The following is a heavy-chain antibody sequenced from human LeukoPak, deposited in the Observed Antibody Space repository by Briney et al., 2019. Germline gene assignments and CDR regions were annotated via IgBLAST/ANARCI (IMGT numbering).Heavy chain of an antibody. D-gene: IGHD2-2*01. CDR3: AKALYQLSGGDNLFDY. CDR2: MNPNSGNT. V-gene: IGHV1-8*01. CDR1: GYTFTSYD. J-gene: IGHJ4*02. Sequence: GASVKVSCKASGYTFTSYDINWVRQATGQGPEWMGWMNPNSGNTGYAQKFQGRVTMTRNTSISTAYMELSSLRSEDTAVYYCAKALYQLSGGDNLFDYWGQGTLVTVSS.